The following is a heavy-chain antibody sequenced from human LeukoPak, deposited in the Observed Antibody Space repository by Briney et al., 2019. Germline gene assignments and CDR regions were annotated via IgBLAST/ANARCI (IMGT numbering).Heavy chain of an antibody. D-gene: IGHD3-22*01. J-gene: IGHJ5*02. CDR3: VRAYDRRIYDSIGYNDWVDP. Sequence: GKPLQFSAQCFGDRLAAYCIGWVGQNPGKGMEWMGIIYPVDSEITSSPSFPGHVTISAYTSISTAYLQWSSLKPSDTCMYFCVRAYDRRIYDSIGYNDWVDPWGQGTLVTVSS. V-gene: IGHV5-51*01. CDR1: GDRLAAYC. CDR2: IYPVDSEI.